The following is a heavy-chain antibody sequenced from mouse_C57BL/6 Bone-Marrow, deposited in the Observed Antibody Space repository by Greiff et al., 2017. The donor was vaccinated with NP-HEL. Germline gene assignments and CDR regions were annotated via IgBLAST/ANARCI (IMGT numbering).Heavy chain of an antibody. D-gene: IGHD1-1*01. J-gene: IGHJ2*01. CDR3: TSITTVAPYYFDY. Sequence: EVQLQHSGAELVRPGASVKLSCTASGFNIKDDYMHWVKQRPEQGLEWIGWIDPENGDTEYASKFQGKATITADTSSNTAYLQLSSLTSEDTAVYYCTSITTVAPYYFDYWGQGTTLTVSS. CDR1: GFNIKDDY. V-gene: IGHV14-4*01. CDR2: IDPENGDT.